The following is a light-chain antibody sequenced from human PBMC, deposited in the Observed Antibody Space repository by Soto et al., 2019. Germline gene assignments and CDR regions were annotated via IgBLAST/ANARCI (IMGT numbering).Light chain of an antibody. CDR3: SSYTSDSSYV. CDR1: SSDVGTYNL. CDR2: GVS. J-gene: IGLJ1*01. V-gene: IGLV2-14*02. Sequence: QSALSQPASVSGSPEQSVTISCTGTSSDVGTYNLVSWYQQHPGKAPKLLLYGVSNRPSGVSNRFSASKSGNTASLFISGLQAEDEADYYCSSYTSDSSYVFGSGTKVTVL.